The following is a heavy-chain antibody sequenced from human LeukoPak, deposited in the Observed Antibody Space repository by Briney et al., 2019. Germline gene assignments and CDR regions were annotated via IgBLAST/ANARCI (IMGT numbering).Heavy chain of an antibody. CDR2: ISSSSSTI. CDR1: GFTFSSYS. V-gene: IGHV3-48*02. D-gene: IGHD2-15*01. J-gene: IGHJ4*02. CDR3: ARERWGIVVLYYFDY. Sequence: GGSLRLSCAASGFTFSSYSMNWVRQAPGKGLEWVSYISSSSSTIYYADSVKGRFTISRDNAKNSLYLQMDSLRDEDTAVYYCARERWGIVVLYYFDYWGQGTLVTVSS.